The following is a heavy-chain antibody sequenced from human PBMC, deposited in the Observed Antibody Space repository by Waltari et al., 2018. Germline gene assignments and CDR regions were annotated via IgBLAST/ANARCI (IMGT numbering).Heavy chain of an antibody. CDR1: GFTVSRNY. CDR2: IYSGGST. Sequence: EVQLVESGGGLIQPGGSLRLSCAASGFTVSRNYMRWVRQAPGKGLEWVSVIYSGGSTYYADSVKGRFTISRDNSKNTLYLQMNSLRAEDTAVYYCARDLTATDGTGGYWGQGTLVTVSS. CDR3: ARDLTATDGTGGY. V-gene: IGHV3-53*01. D-gene: IGHD6-13*01. J-gene: IGHJ4*02.